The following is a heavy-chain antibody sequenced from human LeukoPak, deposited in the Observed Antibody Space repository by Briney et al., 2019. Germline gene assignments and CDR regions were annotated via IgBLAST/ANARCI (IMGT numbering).Heavy chain of an antibody. V-gene: IGHV3-53*01. J-gene: IGHJ4*02. CDR3: AREYPIRGYFDY. CDR2: IYSGGST. D-gene: IGHD3-10*01. CDR1: GFTFTTYG. Sequence: GGSLRLSCTTSGFTFTTYGMAWVRQAPGKGLEWVSVIYSGGSTYYADSVKGRFTISRDNSKNTLYLQMNSLRAEDTAVYYCAREYPIRGYFDYWGQGTLVTVSS.